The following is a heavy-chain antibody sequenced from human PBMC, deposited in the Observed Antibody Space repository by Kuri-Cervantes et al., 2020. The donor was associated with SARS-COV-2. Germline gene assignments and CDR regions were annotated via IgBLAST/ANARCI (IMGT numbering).Heavy chain of an antibody. CDR1: GYTLASYG. J-gene: IGHJ6*03. CDR2: ISAYNGNT. CDR3: ARGPPHFWSGYYTGGYYMDV. V-gene: IGHV1-18*01. Sequence: GESLKISCKASGYTLASYGLSWVRQAPGQGLEWMGWISAYNGNTNYAQKSQGRVTMTTDTSTSTAYMELSSLRSEDTAVYYCARGPPHFWSGYYTGGYYMDVWGKGTTVTVSS. D-gene: IGHD3-3*02.